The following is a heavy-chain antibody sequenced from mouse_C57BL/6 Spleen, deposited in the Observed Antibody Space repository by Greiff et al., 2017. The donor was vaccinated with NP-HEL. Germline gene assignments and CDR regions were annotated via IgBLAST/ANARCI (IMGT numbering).Heavy chain of an antibody. V-gene: IGHV5-4*01. CDR2: ISDGGSYT. J-gene: IGHJ2*01. CDR1: GFTFSSYA. CDR3: ARDSWTGYFDY. D-gene: IGHD1-1*01. Sequence: DVMLVESGGGLVKPGGSLKLSCAASGFTFSSYAMSWVRQTPEKRLEWVATISDGGSYTYYPDNVKGRFTISRDNAKNNLYLQMSHLKSEDTAMYYCARDSWTGYFDYWGQGTTLTVSS.